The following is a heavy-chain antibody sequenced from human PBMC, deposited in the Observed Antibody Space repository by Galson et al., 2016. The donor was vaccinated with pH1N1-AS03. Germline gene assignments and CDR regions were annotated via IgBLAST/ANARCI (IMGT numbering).Heavy chain of an antibody. D-gene: IGHD1-26*01. CDR1: SGYISTYY. CDR2: VHNSGST. V-gene: IGHV4-59*01. J-gene: IGHJ5*02. CDR3: ARDLGELLGWFDP. Sequence: SETLSLTCSVSSGYISTYYWSWLRQSPGKGLEWIGYVHNSGSTKCNPSLKSRVTISVDTSKNQFSLKLGSVTAADTAVYYCARDLGELLGWFDPWGQGTLVTVSS.